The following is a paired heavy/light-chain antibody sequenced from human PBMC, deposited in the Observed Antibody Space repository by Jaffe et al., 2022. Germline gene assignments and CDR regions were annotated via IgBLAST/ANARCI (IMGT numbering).Heavy chain of an antibody. Sequence: QVTLRESGPALVKPTQTLTLTCTFSGFSLSTSGMCVSWVRQPPGKALEWLALIDWDDDKYYSTSLKTRLTISKDTSKNQVVLTMTNMDPVDTATYYCARTVVGSSWYPVLDAFDIWGQGTMVTVSS. CDR2: IDWDDDK. D-gene: IGHD6-13*01. CDR3: ARTVVGSSWYPVLDAFDI. J-gene: IGHJ3*02. V-gene: IGHV2-70*20. CDR1: GFSLSTSGMC.
Light chain of an antibody. CDR1: QSISSY. Sequence: DIQMTQSPSSLSASVGDRVTITCRASQSISSYLNWYQQKPGKAPKLLIYAASSLQSGVPSRFSGSGSGTDFTLTISSLQPEDFATYYCQQSYSTPIFTFGPGTKVDIK. CDR3: QQSYSTPIFT. J-gene: IGKJ3*01. V-gene: IGKV1-39*01. CDR2: AAS.